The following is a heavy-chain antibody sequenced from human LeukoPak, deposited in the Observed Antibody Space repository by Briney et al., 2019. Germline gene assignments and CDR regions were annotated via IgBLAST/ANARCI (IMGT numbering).Heavy chain of an antibody. CDR2: INQDASEI. CDR1: GFTFSTYW. V-gene: IGHV3-7*01. Sequence: GGSLRLSCAASGFTFSTYWMNWYRQAPGKGLEWVGNINQDASEINYVDSVRGRFTISRDNAKSSLHLQMNSLRAEDTAVYYCATDRDNSDWQKRFDSWGQGTLVTVSS. J-gene: IGHJ4*02. D-gene: IGHD2-21*02. CDR3: ATDRDNSDWQKRFDS.